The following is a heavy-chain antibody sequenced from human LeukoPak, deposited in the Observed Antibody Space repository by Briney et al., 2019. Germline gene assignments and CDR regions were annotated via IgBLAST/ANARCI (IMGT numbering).Heavy chain of an antibody. Sequence: SETLSLTCTVSGGSISSSNYYWGWIRQPPGKGLEWIGTIYYSGSTYYNPSLRSRITISVDTSKNQFSLKMGSVTAADTAVYYCARPTSKLGSFDYWGQGTLVTVSS. CDR1: GGSISSSNYY. J-gene: IGHJ4*02. CDR2: IYYSGST. V-gene: IGHV4-39*01. CDR3: ARPTSKLGSFDY. D-gene: IGHD2/OR15-2a*01.